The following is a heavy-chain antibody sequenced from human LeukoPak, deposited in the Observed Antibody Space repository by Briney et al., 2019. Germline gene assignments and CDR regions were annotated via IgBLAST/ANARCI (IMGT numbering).Heavy chain of an antibody. D-gene: IGHD6-25*01. CDR1: GGSIRSSNW. Sequence: SGTLSLTCAVSGGSIRSSNWWSWVRQPPGKGLEWIGEIYHSGGTTNYNPSLKSRVTISVDKSKHQFSPQLSSVTAADTALYYCARPTGRGGYPTDPFDIWGQGTMVTVSS. V-gene: IGHV4-4*02. CDR3: ARPTGRGGYPTDPFDI. CDR2: IYHSGGTT. J-gene: IGHJ3*02.